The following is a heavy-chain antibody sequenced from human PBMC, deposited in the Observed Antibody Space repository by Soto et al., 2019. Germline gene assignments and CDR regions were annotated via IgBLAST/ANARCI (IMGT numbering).Heavy chain of an antibody. CDR3: ARDGPLRQGVDY. V-gene: IGHV3-30-3*01. Sequence: GGALSLSCAASVFTFSSYAMHWVRQAPGKGLEWVAVISYDGSNKYYADSVKGRFTISRDNSKHTLYLQMNSLRAEDTAVYYCARDGPLRQGVDYWGQGTLVTVSS. CDR1: VFTFSSYA. D-gene: IGHD1-26*01. J-gene: IGHJ4*02. CDR2: ISYDGSNK.